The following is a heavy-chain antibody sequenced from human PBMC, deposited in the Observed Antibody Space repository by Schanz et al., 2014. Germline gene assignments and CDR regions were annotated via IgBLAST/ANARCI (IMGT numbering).Heavy chain of an antibody. Sequence: QVHLLESGGGLVEPGGSLRLSCAASGFSFSDYYMSWIRQAPGKGLEWISFINTGSNYINYADSVKGRFTISRDNSKNTLYLQMNSLRAEDTAVYYCAKGRFGELSAFDIWGQGTMVTVSP. J-gene: IGHJ3*02. CDR3: AKGRFGELSAFDI. V-gene: IGHV3-11*05. D-gene: IGHD3-10*01. CDR1: GFSFSDYY. CDR2: INTGSNYI.